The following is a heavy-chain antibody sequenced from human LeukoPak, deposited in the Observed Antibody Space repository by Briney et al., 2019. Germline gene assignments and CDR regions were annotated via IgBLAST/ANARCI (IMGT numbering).Heavy chain of an antibody. V-gene: IGHV4-59*01. D-gene: IGHD5-18*01. CDR3: ARSEYSYGADAFDI. CDR1: GGSISSYY. CDR2: IYYSGST. J-gene: IGHJ3*02. Sequence: PSETLSLTCTVSGGSISSYYWSWIRQPPGKGLEWIGYIYYSGSTNYRPSLKSRVTISVDTSKNQFSLKLSSVTAADTAVYYCARSEYSYGADAFDIWGQGTMVTVSS.